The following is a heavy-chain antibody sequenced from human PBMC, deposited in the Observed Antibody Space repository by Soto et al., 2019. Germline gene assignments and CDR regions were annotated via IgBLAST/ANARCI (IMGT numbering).Heavy chain of an antibody. CDR1: GFTFSSYA. CDR2: ISSNGGST. CDR3: VKGEAAAGTGPDY. D-gene: IGHD6-13*01. Sequence: GGSLRLSCSASGFTFSSYAMHWVRQAPGKGLEYVSAISSNGGSTYYADSVKGRFTISRDNSKNTLYLQMSSLRAEDTAVYYCVKGEAAAGTGPDYWGQGTLVTVSS. J-gene: IGHJ4*02. V-gene: IGHV3-64D*08.